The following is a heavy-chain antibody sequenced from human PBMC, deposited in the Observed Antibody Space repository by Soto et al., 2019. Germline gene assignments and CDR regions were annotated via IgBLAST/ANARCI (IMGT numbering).Heavy chain of an antibody. D-gene: IGHD3-10*01. CDR3: ARHGSGSRYPIGH. Sequence: QLQLQESGPGLVKPSETLSLTCTVSGGSISGSTYYWGWIRQPPGKGLEYIGSTYYSGRTYYNPSLICPVTVSVDTSKNHFSLNLNSVTAADTAVYYCARHGSGSRYPIGHWGQGTLVTVSS. J-gene: IGHJ4*02. V-gene: IGHV4-39*01. CDR1: GGSISGSTYY. CDR2: TYYSGRT.